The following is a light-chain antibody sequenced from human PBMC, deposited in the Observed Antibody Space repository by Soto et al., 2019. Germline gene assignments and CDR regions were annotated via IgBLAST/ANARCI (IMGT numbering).Light chain of an antibody. CDR1: QDISYY. CDR2: DAS. J-gene: IGKJ4*01. V-gene: IGKV1-33*01. CDR3: QHYDNLPRLT. Sequence: DIQMTQSPSSLSASVGDRVTITCQASQDISYYLNWYQHKPGKVPKLLIYDASNLETGVPSRFSGSGSGTDFTFTISSLQPDDIATYYCQHYDNLPRLTFGGGTKVEIK.